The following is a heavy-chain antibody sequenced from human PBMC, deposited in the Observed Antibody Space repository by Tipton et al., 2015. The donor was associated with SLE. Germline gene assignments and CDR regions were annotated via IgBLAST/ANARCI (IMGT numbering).Heavy chain of an antibody. Sequence: TLSLTCTVSGGSISSSSYYWGWIRQPPGKGLEWIGSMYYSGSTYYNPSLKSRVTISVDTSKNQFSLKLSSVTAADTAVYYCARDRGSGWYDYWGQGTLVTVSS. J-gene: IGHJ4*02. V-gene: IGHV4-39*07. D-gene: IGHD6-19*01. CDR1: GGSISSSSYY. CDR2: MYYSGST. CDR3: ARDRGSGWYDY.